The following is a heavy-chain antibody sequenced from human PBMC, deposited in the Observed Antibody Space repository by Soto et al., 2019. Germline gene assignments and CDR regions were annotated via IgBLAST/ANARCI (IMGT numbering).Heavy chain of an antibody. CDR3: AREESTFYYDGSGFPRYNYTGMDV. J-gene: IGHJ6*02. V-gene: IGHV3-74*01. CDR2: INSDGSST. Sequence: PLRLSCAASGFTFNKYWMHWVRQAPGKGLMWVSRINSDGSSTTYADSVKGRFTISRDNAKNTLFLQMNSLRAEDTAMYYCAREESTFYYDGSGFPRYNYTGMDVWGQGTTVTVSS. CDR1: GFTFNKYW. D-gene: IGHD3-22*01.